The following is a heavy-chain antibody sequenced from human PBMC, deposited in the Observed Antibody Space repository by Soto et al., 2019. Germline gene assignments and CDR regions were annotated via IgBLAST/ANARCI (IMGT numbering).Heavy chain of an antibody. CDR2: FDPEDGET. J-gene: IGHJ5*02. CDR1: GXTLTELS. Sequence: ASVKVSCKVSGXTLTELSMHWVRQAPGKGLEWMGGFDPEDGETIYAQKFQGRVTMTEDTSTDTAYMELSSLRSEDTAVYYCATAYYYDSSGPIPNWFDPWGQGTLVTVSS. CDR3: ATAYYYDSSGPIPNWFDP. V-gene: IGHV1-24*01. D-gene: IGHD3-22*01.